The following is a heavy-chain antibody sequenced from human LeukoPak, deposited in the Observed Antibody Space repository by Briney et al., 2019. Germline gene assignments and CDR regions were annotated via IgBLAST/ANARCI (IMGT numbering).Heavy chain of an antibody. J-gene: IGHJ4*02. CDR2: ISYDGSNK. CDR1: GFTFSSYG. V-gene: IGHV3-30*18. CDR3: AKDLSRYCSGGSCQIGDY. D-gene: IGHD2-15*01. Sequence: GGSLRLSCAASGFTFSSYGMHWVRQAPGKGLEWVAVISYDGSNKYYADSVKGRFTISRDNSKNTLYLQMNSLRAEDTAVYYCAKDLSRYCSGGSCQIGDYWGQGTLVTVSS.